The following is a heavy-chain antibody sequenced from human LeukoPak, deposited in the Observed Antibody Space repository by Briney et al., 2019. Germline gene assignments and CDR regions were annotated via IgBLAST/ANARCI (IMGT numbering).Heavy chain of an antibody. J-gene: IGHJ4*02. V-gene: IGHV3-30*03. CDR2: ISYDGGNK. CDR3: ARDLYDSGAYSSPIDY. D-gene: IGHD3-22*01. Sequence: PGRSLRLSCAASGFTFSSYGMHWVRQAPGKGLEWVAVISYDGGNKYFADSVKGRFTISRDNSKNTLYLQMNSLRAEDTAVYYCARDLYDSGAYSSPIDYWGQGTLVTVSS. CDR1: GFTFSSYG.